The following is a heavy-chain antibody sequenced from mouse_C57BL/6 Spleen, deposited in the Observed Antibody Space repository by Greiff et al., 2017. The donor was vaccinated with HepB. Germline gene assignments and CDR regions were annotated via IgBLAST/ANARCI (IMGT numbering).Heavy chain of an antibody. CDR2: ILPGSGST. CDR3: AARDYYGSLDY. J-gene: IGHJ2*01. D-gene: IGHD1-1*01. CDR1: GYTFTGYW. V-gene: IGHV1-9*01. Sequence: QVQLQQSGAELMKPGASVKLSCKATGYTFTGYWIEWVKQRPGHGLEWIGEILPGSGSTNYNAKFKGKATFTADTSSNTAYMQLSSLTTEDSAIYYCAARDYYGSLDYWGQGTTLTVSS.